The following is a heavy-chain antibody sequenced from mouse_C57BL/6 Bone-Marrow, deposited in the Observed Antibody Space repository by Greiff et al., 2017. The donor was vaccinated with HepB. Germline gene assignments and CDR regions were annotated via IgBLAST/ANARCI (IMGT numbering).Heavy chain of an antibody. Sequence: EVQLQQSGPELVKPGASVKISCKASGYTFTDYYMNWVKQSHGKSLEWIGDINPNNGGTSYNQKFKGKATLTVDKSSSTAYMELRSLTSEDSAVYYCARLVYGSSPLYYFDYWGQGTTLTVSS. V-gene: IGHV1-26*01. CDR3: ARLVYGSSPLYYFDY. J-gene: IGHJ2*01. D-gene: IGHD1-1*01. CDR2: INPNNGGT. CDR1: GYTFTDYY.